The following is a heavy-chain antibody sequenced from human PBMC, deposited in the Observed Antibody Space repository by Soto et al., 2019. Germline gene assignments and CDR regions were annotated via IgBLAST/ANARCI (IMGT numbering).Heavy chain of an antibody. D-gene: IGHD6-13*01. CDR2: INPSSGGT. CDR3: AKGGSSWTEWFDP. V-gene: IGHV1-2*02. J-gene: IGHJ5*02. CDR1: GYPLTAKY. Sequence: ASAKVSCKASGYPLTAKYLHWVRQAPGQGLEWMGWINPSSGGTKEAQKFRGRVTMTRDTSISAAYMELSRLTSDDTAVYYCAKGGSSWTEWFDPWGQGTLVNVSS.